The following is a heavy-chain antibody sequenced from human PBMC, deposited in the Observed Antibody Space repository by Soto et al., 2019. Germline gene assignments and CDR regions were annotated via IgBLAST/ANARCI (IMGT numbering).Heavy chain of an antibody. CDR3: ARDLRFGDSYGMDV. CDR1: GGSISSGGYY. D-gene: IGHD3-10*01. V-gene: IGHV4-31*11. J-gene: IGHJ6*02. Sequence: QVQLQESGPGLVKPSQTLSLTCAVSGGSISSGGYYWSWIRQHPGKGLEWIGYSYYVGSTYYNPSRKSRVTISVDTSKNQFSLTLSSVTAADTAVYYCARDLRFGDSYGMDVWGQGTTVTVSS. CDR2: SYYVGST.